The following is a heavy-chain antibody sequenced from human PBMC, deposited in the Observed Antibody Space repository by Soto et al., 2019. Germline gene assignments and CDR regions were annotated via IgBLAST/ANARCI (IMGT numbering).Heavy chain of an antibody. D-gene: IGHD3-3*01. CDR1: GYTFTSYG. CDR2: ISAYNGNT. V-gene: IGHV1-18*01. CDR3: AREVLEWLFPPKTNYYYYYYMDV. Sequence: QVQLVQSGAEVKKPGASVKVSCKASGYTFTSYGISWVRQAPGQGLEWMGWISAYNGNTNYAQKLQGRVTMTTDTSTSKAYMELRSLRSDDTAVYYCAREVLEWLFPPKTNYYYYYYMDVWGKGTTVTVSS. J-gene: IGHJ6*03.